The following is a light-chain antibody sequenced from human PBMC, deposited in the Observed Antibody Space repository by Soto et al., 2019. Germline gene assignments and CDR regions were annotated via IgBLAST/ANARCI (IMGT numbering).Light chain of an antibody. CDR2: EVS. J-gene: IGLJ1*01. V-gene: IGLV2-14*03. CDR1: SSDGDGYNY. CDR3: SSYTSGSPLG. Sequence: QSALTQPASVSGSPGRSITISCTGTSSDGDGYNYVFWHQQHPGKAPKVMIYEVSNRPSGGSNCFSGSKSGNTASLTISVRQFESAPDYYCSSYTSGSPLGFGAATKVSV.